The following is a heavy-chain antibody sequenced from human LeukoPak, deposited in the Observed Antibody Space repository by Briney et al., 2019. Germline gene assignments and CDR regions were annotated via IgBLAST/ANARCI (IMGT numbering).Heavy chain of an antibody. D-gene: IGHD1-14*01. J-gene: IGHJ6*03. CDR1: GGSISSGSYY. CDR3: AVGRSYDYYYYMDV. V-gene: IGHV4-61*02. CDR2: IYTSGST. Sequence: ASETLSLTCTVSGGSISSGSYYWSWIRQPAGKGLEWIGRIYTSGSTNYNPSLKSRVTISVDTSKNQFSLKLSSVTAADTAVYYCAVGRSYDYYYYMDVWGKGTTVTVSS.